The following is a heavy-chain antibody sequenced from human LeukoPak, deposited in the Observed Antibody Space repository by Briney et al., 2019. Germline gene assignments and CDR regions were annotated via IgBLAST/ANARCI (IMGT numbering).Heavy chain of an antibody. CDR2: INPNSGGT. CDR3: ARVDAASLAVHY. Sequence: ASVNVSCKASGYTFTGYYLNWVRQAPGQGLEWMGRINPNSGGTNSGQKFQGRVTMTRDTSISTAYLELSSLTFDDTAVYYCARVDAASLAVHYWGQGTLVTVSS. CDR1: GYTFTGYY. V-gene: IGHV1-2*02. J-gene: IGHJ4*02. D-gene: IGHD6-13*01.